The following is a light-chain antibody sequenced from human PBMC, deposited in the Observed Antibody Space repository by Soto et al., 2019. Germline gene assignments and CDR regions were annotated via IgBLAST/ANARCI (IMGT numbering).Light chain of an antibody. CDR3: SSYTSSSTWV. V-gene: IGLV2-14*01. J-gene: IGLJ3*02. CDR1: SSDVGNYNY. Sequence: QSALTQPASVSGSPGQSITISCTGTSSDVGNYNYVSWYQQHPGKAPKLMIYEVTDWPSGVSNRFSGSKSGNTASLTISGPQAEDEADYYCSSYTSSSTWVFGGGTKVTVL. CDR2: EVT.